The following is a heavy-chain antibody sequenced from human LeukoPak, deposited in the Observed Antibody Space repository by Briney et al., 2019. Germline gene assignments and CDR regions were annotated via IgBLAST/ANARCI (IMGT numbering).Heavy chain of an antibody. CDR1: GGSISSYY. V-gene: IGHV4-4*07. Sequence: PSETLSLTCTVSGGSISSYYWSWIRQPAGKGLEWIGRIYTSGSTNYNPSLKSRVTMSVDTSKNQFSLKLSSVTAADTAVYYCARDQVTTLGHYFDCWGQGTLVTVSS. J-gene: IGHJ4*02. CDR2: IYTSGST. CDR3: ARDQVTTLGHYFDC. D-gene: IGHD4-17*01.